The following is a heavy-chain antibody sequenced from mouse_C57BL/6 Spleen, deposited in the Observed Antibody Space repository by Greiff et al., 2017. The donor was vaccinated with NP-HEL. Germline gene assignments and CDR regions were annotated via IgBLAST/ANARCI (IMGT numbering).Heavy chain of an antibody. Sequence: VQLQQSGPELVKPGASVKISCKASGYSFTGYYMNWVKQSPEKSLEWIGEINPSTGGTTYNQKFKAKATLTVDKSSSTAYMQLKSLTSEDSAVYYCARKYDLYYFDYWGQGTTLTVSS. V-gene: IGHV1-42*01. D-gene: IGHD2-10*02. CDR1: GYSFTGYY. J-gene: IGHJ2*01. CDR3: ARKYDLYYFDY. CDR2: INPSTGGT.